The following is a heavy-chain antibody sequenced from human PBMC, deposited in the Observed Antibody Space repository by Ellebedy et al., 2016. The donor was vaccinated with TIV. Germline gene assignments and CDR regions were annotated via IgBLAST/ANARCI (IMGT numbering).Heavy chain of an antibody. D-gene: IGHD3-16*01. Sequence: PSETLSLTCTVSGGSVRGYYWTWVRQPPGKGLEWIGNVDYSGSTNYNPSFMSRVSISITRSKNQLSLRLTSGTAADTPLYYCARDGADGMDVWGQGITVAVTS. CDR2: VDYSGST. V-gene: IGHV4-59*02. J-gene: IGHJ6*02. CDR1: GGSVRGYY. CDR3: ARDGADGMDV.